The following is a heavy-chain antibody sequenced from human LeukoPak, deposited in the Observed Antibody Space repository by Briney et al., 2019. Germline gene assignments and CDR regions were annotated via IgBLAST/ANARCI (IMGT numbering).Heavy chain of an antibody. J-gene: IGHJ4*02. CDR2: ISGSGGST. V-gene: IGHV3-23*01. CDR1: GFTFSSYA. D-gene: IGHD1-26*01. Sequence: GGSLRLSCAASGFTFSSYAMSWVRQAPGKGLEWVSAISGSGGSTYYADSVQGRFTISRDNSKNTLYLQMNSLRAEDTAVYYCAKDLEVGRWELIIDYWGQGTLVTVSS. CDR3: AKDLEVGRWELIIDY.